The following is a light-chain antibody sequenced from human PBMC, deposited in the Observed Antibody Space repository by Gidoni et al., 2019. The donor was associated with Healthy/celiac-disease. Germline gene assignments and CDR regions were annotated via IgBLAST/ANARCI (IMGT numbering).Light chain of an antibody. CDR2: AAS. Sequence: IQMTQSPSSLSASGGDRVTITCRASQSISTYLNWYQQKPGKAPKLLIYAASSLQSGVPSRFSGSGSGTDFTLTISSLQPEDFATYYCQQSYATPRTFXQXTKVEIK. J-gene: IGKJ1*01. CDR1: QSISTY. V-gene: IGKV1-39*01. CDR3: QQSYATPRT.